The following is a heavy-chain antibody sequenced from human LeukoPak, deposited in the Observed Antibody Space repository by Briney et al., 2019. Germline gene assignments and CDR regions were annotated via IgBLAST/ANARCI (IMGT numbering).Heavy chain of an antibody. V-gene: IGHV4-39*01. CDR2: LSYTGSS. CDR3: ARPFGTSSGFDY. Sequence: SETLSLTCTVSGGSISTNNYYWGWIRQPPGKGLEWIGGLSYTGSSYYNPSLKSPVTISGDTSKNQFSLKVRSVTAADTAVYYCARPFGTSSGFDYWGQGILVTVSS. CDR1: GGSISTNNYY. D-gene: IGHD6-6*01. J-gene: IGHJ4*02.